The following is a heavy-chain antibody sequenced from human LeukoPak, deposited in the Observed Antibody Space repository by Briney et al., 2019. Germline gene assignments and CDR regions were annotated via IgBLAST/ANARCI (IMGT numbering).Heavy chain of an antibody. V-gene: IGHV3-7*01. Sequence: GGSLRLSCAASGFTFDDYGMSWVRQAPGKGLEWVANIKQDGSEKYYVDSVKGRFTISRDNAKNSLYLQMNSLRAEDTAVYYCARVGPRITMIVVVIAQYYFDYWGQGTLVTVSS. CDR2: IKQDGSEK. CDR1: GFTFDDYG. D-gene: IGHD3-22*01. J-gene: IGHJ4*02. CDR3: ARVGPRITMIVVVIAQYYFDY.